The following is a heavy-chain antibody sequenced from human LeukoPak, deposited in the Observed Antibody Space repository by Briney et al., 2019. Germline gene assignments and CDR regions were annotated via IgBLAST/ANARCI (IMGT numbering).Heavy chain of an antibody. D-gene: IGHD1-1*01. CDR3: ARHMGLGYTYFYPYFDY. Sequence: SETLSLTCTVSGGSINSYYWNWIRQSPGKGLEWIGYIYYSGNTNYDPSLKSRVTMSVDTSKNQFSLKLSSVTAADTAVYYCARHMGLGYTYFYPYFDYWGQGTLVTVSS. CDR1: GGSINSYY. V-gene: IGHV4-59*08. CDR2: IYYSGNT. J-gene: IGHJ4*01.